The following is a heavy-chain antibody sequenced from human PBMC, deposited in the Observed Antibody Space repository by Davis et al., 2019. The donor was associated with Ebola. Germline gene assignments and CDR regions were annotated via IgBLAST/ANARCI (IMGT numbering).Heavy chain of an antibody. CDR3: ATTTSSSYGAPVTFDY. D-gene: IGHD4-11*01. CDR2: INPSGGST. V-gene: IGHV1-46*01. Sequence: ASVKVSCKASGYTFTSYYMHWVRQAPGQGLEWMGIINPSGGSTSYARKFQGRVTMTRDTSTSTVYMELSSLRSEDTAVYYCATTTSSSYGAPVTFDYWGQGTLVTVSS. CDR1: GYTFTSYY. J-gene: IGHJ4*02.